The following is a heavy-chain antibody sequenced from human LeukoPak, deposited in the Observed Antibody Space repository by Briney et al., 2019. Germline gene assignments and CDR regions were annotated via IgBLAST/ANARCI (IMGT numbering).Heavy chain of an antibody. V-gene: IGHV1-8*03. Sequence: ASVKVSCKASGGTFSSYAISWVRQATGQGLEWMGWMNPNSGNTGYAQKFQGRVTITRNTSISTAYMELSSLRSEDTAVYYCARGRGYFDYWGQGTLVTVSS. D-gene: IGHD3-10*01. CDR3: ARGRGYFDY. CDR2: MNPNSGNT. CDR1: GGTFSSYA. J-gene: IGHJ4*02.